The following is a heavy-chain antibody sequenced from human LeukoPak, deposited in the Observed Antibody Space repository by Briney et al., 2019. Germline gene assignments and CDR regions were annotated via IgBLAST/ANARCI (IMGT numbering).Heavy chain of an antibody. J-gene: IGHJ4*02. CDR1: GGSISSSSYY. Sequence: PSETLSLTCSVSGGSISSSSYYWGWIRQPPEKGLEWIGTIYYSGGTYYNPSLKSRVTMSLDTSKNQFSLNLNSVTAADTAVYYCARAVITFGAAVAKGFDCWGQGTLVTVSS. CDR3: ARAVITFGAAVAKGFDC. V-gene: IGHV4-39*07. D-gene: IGHD3-22*01. CDR2: IYYSGGT.